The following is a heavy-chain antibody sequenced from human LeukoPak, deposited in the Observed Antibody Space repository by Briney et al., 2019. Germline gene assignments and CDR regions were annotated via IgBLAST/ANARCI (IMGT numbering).Heavy chain of an antibody. CDR1: GYTFTSYG. V-gene: IGHV1-18*01. J-gene: IGHJ5*02. CDR3: ARDSGSGWYPNWFDP. Sequence: ASVKVSCKASGYTFTSYGISWGRPAPGQGLEWMGWISAYNGNTNYAQKLQGRVTMTTDTSTSTAYMELRSLRSDDTAVYYCARDSGSGWYPNWFDPWGQGTLVTVSS. CDR2: ISAYNGNT. D-gene: IGHD6-19*01.